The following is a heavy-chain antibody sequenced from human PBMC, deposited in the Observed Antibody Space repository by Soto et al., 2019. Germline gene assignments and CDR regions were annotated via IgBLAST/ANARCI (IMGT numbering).Heavy chain of an antibody. J-gene: IGHJ3*02. D-gene: IGHD3-3*01. Sequence: QLHLVQSGAVVKKPGASVTVSCSASGYPVTAYYMHWVRQAPGRGLEWMGGINPATGAAKYTQTFQGRVTMTRGPSRSTVFMELSGLKSEDTAVFYWARGGGVGVAGSAAFDMWGQGTLVTVSS. CDR2: INPATGAA. CDR3: ARGGGVGVAGSAAFDM. V-gene: IGHV1-2*02. CDR1: GYPVTAYY.